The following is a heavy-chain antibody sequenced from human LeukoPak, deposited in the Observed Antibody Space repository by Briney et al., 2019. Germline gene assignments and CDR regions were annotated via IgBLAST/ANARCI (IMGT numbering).Heavy chain of an antibody. CDR2: IYYSGSS. D-gene: IGHD4-17*01. V-gene: IGHV4-59*08. Sequence: PSETLFLTCTVSGVSISSDYWSWIRLPPGKGLEWIGYIYYSGSSNYNPSLKSRVTMSVDTSKNQFSLKLTSVTAADTAVYYCARRLRQNLFDPWGQGTLVTVSS. J-gene: IGHJ5*02. CDR3: ARRLRQNLFDP. CDR1: GVSISSDY.